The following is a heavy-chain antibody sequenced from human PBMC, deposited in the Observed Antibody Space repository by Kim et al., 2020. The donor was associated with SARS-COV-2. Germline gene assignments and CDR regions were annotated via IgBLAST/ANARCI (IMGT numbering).Heavy chain of an antibody. D-gene: IGHD2-2*02. CDR3: ARRSPRYCSSTSCYRDAFDI. CDR1: GGSISSSSYY. CDR2: IYYSGST. Sequence: SETLSLTCTVSGGSISSSSYYWGWIRQPPGKGLEWIGSIYYSGSTYYNPSLKSRVTISVDTSKNQFSLKLSSVTAAATAVYYCARRSPRYCSSTSCYRDAFDIWGQGTMVTVSS. V-gene: IGHV4-39*01. J-gene: IGHJ3*02.